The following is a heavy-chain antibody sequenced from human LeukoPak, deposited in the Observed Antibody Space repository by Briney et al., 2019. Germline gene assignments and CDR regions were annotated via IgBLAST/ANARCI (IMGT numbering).Heavy chain of an antibody. J-gene: IGHJ6*02. CDR2: TNPNGGGT. Sequence: ASVKVSCKASGYTFTGYYMHWVRQAPGQGLEWMGWTNPNGGGTNYAQKFQGRVTMTRDTSISTAYMELSRLRSDDTAVYYCARAAGTAGYCSSTSCYRYYYGMDVWGQGTTVTVSS. D-gene: IGHD2-2*03. V-gene: IGHV1-2*02. CDR1: GYTFTGYY. CDR3: ARAAGTAGYCSSTSCYRYYYGMDV.